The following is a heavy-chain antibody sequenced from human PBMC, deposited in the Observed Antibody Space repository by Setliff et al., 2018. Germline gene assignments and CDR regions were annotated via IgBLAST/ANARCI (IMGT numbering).Heavy chain of an antibody. Sequence: PGESLKISCAASGFTFSTYTMNWIRQAPGKGLEWVSSISRDSLHIYYADSLKGRFIISRDNAEDSLYLQMDSLRAEDTAVYFCARSENCFSTHCSPYDYWGQGALVTVSS. J-gene: IGHJ4*02. CDR1: GFTFSTYT. CDR3: ARSENCFSTHCSPYDY. CDR2: ISRDSLHI. D-gene: IGHD2-2*01. V-gene: IGHV3-21*06.